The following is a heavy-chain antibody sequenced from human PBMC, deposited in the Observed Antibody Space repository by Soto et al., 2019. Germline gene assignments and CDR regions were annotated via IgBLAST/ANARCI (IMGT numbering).Heavy chain of an antibody. CDR1: GFTVSSNY. CDR3: ARVGGEGYISNWFDP. V-gene: IGHV3-53*01. D-gene: IGHD5-12*01. Sequence: EVQLVESGGGLIQPGGSLRLSCAVSGFTVSSNYMTWVRQAPGKGLEWVSVLYSGGSTYYADSVKDRFTISRDNSKNTLYLQMNSLRAEDTAVYYCARVGGEGYISNWFDPWGQGTLVTVSS. J-gene: IGHJ5*02. CDR2: LYSGGST.